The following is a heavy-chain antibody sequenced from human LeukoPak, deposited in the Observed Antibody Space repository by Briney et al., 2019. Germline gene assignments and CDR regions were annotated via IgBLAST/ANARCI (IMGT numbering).Heavy chain of an antibody. V-gene: IGHV1-18*01. D-gene: IGHD3-22*01. J-gene: IGHJ4*02. CDR2: ISAYNGNT. Sequence: ASVKVSCKASGYSFSSYGISWVRQAPGQGLEWIGRISAYNGNTNYAQQLQGRVTMTTDTSTSTANMELSSLRSDDTAVYYCARAHPEYYDSRGRNPLDYWGQGTLVTVSS. CDR1: GYSFSSYG. CDR3: ARAHPEYYDSRGRNPLDY.